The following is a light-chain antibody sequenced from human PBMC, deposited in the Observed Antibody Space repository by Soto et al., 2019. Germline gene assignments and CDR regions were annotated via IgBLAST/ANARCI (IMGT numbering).Light chain of an antibody. J-gene: IGKJ4*01. CDR1: QSVSSY. Sequence: EIMLTQSPATLSLSPWETATISCRASQSVSSYLAWYQQKPGQAPRLLTYDASNRATGIPARFSGSGSGTDFTLTISSLEPEDFAVYYCQQRSNWPSLTFGGGTKVDIK. V-gene: IGKV3-11*01. CDR3: QQRSNWPSLT. CDR2: DAS.